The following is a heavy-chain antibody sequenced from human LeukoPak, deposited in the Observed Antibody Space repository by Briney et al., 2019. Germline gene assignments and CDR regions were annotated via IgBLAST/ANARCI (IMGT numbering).Heavy chain of an antibody. D-gene: IGHD3-22*01. V-gene: IGHV3-9*01. J-gene: IGHJ4*02. CDR2: ISWNSGSI. Sequence: PGGSLRLSCTASGFTFSSYSMNWVRQAPGKGLEWVSGISWNSGSIGYAESVKGRFTISRDNAKNSLYLQMNSLRAEDTALYYCAKAHTSRIVVVTRYFDYWGQGTLVTVSS. CDR1: GFTFSSYS. CDR3: AKAHTSRIVVVTRYFDY.